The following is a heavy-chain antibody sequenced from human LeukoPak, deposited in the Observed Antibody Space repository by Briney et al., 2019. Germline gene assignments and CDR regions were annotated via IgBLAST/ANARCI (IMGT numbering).Heavy chain of an antibody. J-gene: IGHJ4*02. D-gene: IGHD3-9*01. CDR3: ARDDGPGYYGILTGYYKGEYYFES. Sequence: GASVKVSCTASGYTFTGYYMHWVRQAPGQGLEWMGWINPNSGGTNYAQKFQGRVTMTRDTSISTAYMELSRLRSDDTAVYYCARDDGPGYYGILTGYYKGEYYFESWGQGTLVTVYS. CDR2: INPNSGGT. CDR1: GYTFTGYY. V-gene: IGHV1-2*02.